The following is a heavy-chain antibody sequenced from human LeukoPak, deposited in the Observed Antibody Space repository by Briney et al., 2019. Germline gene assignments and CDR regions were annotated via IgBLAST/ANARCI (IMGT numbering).Heavy chain of an antibody. V-gene: IGHV5-51*01. CDR2: IYPGDSDT. D-gene: IGHD3-10*01. CDR1: GYSFTSYW. J-gene: IGHJ4*02. Sequence: GESLKISCKGSGYSFTSYWIDWVRQMPGKGLEWMGIIYPGDSDTGYSPSFQGQVTISADKSISTAYLQWSSLKASDTAMYYCARQERITMVRGTPNFDYWGQGTLVTVSS. CDR3: ARQERITMVRGTPNFDY.